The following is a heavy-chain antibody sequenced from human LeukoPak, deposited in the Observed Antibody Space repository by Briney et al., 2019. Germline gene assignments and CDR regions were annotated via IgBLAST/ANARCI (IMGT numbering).Heavy chain of an antibody. V-gene: IGHV4-28*03. CDR2: IYTSGST. Sequence: SDTLSLTCAVSGYSISSSNWWGWIRQPAGKGLEWIGRIYTSGSTNYNPSLKSRVTISVDTSKNQFSLKLSSVTAADTAVYYCARGPGGSSSSDFDYWGQGTLVTVSS. CDR3: ARGPGGSSSSDFDY. J-gene: IGHJ4*02. D-gene: IGHD6-6*01. CDR1: GYSISSSNW.